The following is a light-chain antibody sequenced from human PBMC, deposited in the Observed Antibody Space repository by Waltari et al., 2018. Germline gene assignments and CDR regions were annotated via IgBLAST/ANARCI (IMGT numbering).Light chain of an antibody. CDR1: PSLLSTNGFNY. J-gene: IGKJ3*01. CDR3: MQALQSPFT. V-gene: IGKV2-28*01. CDR2: LGS. Sequence: DIVMTQSPLSLPVTPGEPASISCRSSPSLLSTNGFNYLDWYLQKPGQSPQLLIHLGSSRASGVPARFSGSGSGTEFTLKISRVEAEDVGVYYCMQALQSPFTFGPGTTVDIK.